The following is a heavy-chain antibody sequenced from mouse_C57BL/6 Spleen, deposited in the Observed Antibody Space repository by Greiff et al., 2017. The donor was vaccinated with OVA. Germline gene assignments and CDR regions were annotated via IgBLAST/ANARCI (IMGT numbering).Heavy chain of an antibody. Sequence: EVQLQESGPELVKPGASVKISCKASGYSFTDYNMNWVKQSNGKSLEWIGVINPNYGTTSYNKKFKGKATLTVDQSSSTAYMQLNSLTSEDSAVYYGARYSTTVEEYFEGWGTGTTVTVSS. CDR2: INPNYGTT. CDR1: GYSFTDYN. J-gene: IGHJ1*03. D-gene: IGHD1-1*01. CDR3: ARYSTTVEEYFEG. V-gene: IGHV1-39*01.